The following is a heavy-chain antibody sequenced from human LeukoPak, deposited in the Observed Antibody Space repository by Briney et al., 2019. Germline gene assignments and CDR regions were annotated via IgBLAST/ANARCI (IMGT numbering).Heavy chain of an antibody. J-gene: IGHJ4*02. CDR3: ARDLGSGTRFDY. D-gene: IGHD6-19*01. Sequence: ASAKVSCKASGYSFTSYFMHWVRQAPGQGLEWMGWINPNNGGTNYAQEFQGRVTMTRDPSISTAYMDLSRLTSDDTAVYYCARDLGSGTRFDYWGQGTLVTVSS. CDR2: INPNNGGT. CDR1: GYSFTSYF. V-gene: IGHV1-2*02.